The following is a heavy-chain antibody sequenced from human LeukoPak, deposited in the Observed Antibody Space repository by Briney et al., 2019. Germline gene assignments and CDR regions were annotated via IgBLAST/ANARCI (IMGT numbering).Heavy chain of an antibody. D-gene: IGHD6-13*01. CDR2: ISYDGSNK. J-gene: IGHJ6*04. Sequence: RGGSLRLSCAASGFTFSSYGMHWVRQAPGKGLGWESFISYDGSNKYYADSVKGRFTISRDNSNNTLYLQMNSLRAEDTAVYYCAKDQAAVDSSWQVWYYYYGMDVWGKGTTVTVSS. V-gene: IGHV3-30*18. CDR1: GFTFSSYG. CDR3: AKDQAAVDSSWQVWYYYYGMDV.